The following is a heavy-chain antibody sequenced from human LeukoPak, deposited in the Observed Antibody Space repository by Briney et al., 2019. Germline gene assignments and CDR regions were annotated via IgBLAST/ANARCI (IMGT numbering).Heavy chain of an antibody. Sequence: PSETLSLTCTVSGGSISSYYWSWIRQPAGKGLEWIGRIYTSGSTNYNPSLKSRVTISVDTSKNQFSLKLSSVTAADTAVYYCARISRSYGTYYYYGMDVWGQGTTVTVSS. CDR3: ARISRSYGTYYYYGMDV. CDR1: GGSISSYY. V-gene: IGHV4-4*07. D-gene: IGHD4-17*01. J-gene: IGHJ6*02. CDR2: IYTSGST.